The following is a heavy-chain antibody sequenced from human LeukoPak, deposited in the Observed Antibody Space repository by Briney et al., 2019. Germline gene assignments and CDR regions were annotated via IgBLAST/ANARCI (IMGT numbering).Heavy chain of an antibody. Sequence: GASVKVSCKASGYTFTSYAMHWVRQAPGQRLEWMGWINAGNGNTKYSQKFQGRVTITRDTPASTAYMELSSLRSEDTAVYYCARVDYGDYEAHNWFDPWGQGTLVTVSS. CDR1: GYTFTSYA. CDR2: INAGNGNT. D-gene: IGHD4-17*01. J-gene: IGHJ5*02. V-gene: IGHV1-3*01. CDR3: ARVDYGDYEAHNWFDP.